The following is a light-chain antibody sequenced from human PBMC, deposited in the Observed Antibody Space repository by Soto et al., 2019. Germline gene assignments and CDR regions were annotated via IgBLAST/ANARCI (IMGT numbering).Light chain of an antibody. CDR1: SSNIGSFYD. Sequence: QSVLTQPPTVSGAPGHRVTIPCTGSSSNIGSFYDVHWYQQLPGTVPKLLIYGDNNRPSGVPDRFSGSKSGTSASLAITGLQPEDEADYYCQSYDNSLSHVVFGGGTKLTVL. CDR3: QSYDNSLSHVV. V-gene: IGLV1-40*01. J-gene: IGLJ2*01. CDR2: GDN.